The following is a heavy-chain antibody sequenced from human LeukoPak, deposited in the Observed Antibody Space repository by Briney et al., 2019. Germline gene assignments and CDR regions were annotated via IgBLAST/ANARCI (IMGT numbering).Heavy chain of an antibody. CDR2: IKQDGSEK. D-gene: IGHD1-26*01. CDR1: GFTFSNYW. Sequence: GGSLRLSCAASGFTFSNYWMSWVRQAPGKGLEWVANIKQDGSEKYYVDSVKGRFTISRDNAKNSLYLQMNSLRAEDTAVYYCARDKIVGATHFDYWGQGTPVTVSS. J-gene: IGHJ4*02. CDR3: ARDKIVGATHFDY. V-gene: IGHV3-7*01.